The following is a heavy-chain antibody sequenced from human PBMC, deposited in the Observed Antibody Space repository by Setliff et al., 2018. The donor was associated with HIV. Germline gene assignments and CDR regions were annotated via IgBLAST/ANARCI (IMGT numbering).Heavy chain of an antibody. J-gene: IGHJ1*01. Sequence: GASVKVSCKASGFTFTRYYMHWVRQAPGQGLEWMGIINPSGDSTVYAQKFQGRVTMTEDTSTDTAYMELSSLRSEDTAVYYCATVRRYYYDSSGQEYFQHWGQGTLVTVSS. CDR3: ATVRRYYYDSSGQEYFQH. D-gene: IGHD3-22*01. CDR1: GFTFTRYY. V-gene: IGHV1-46*01. CDR2: INPSGDST.